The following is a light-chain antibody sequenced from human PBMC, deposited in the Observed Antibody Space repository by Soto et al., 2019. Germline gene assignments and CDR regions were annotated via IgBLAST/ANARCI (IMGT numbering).Light chain of an antibody. CDR3: QGYISAPFT. V-gene: IGKV1-27*01. Sequence: DIQMTQSPSSLSASVGDSVTITCRASQGISNYLDWYHQKSGKVPKLLLYGASILQSGVPSRFLGSGSARDFSLTISSLRLEDVATYYCQGYISAPFTFGPGTSVFIK. CDR2: GAS. J-gene: IGKJ3*01. CDR1: QGISNY.